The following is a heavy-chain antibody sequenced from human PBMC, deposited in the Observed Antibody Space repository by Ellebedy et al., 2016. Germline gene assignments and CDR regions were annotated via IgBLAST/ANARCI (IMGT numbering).Heavy chain of an antibody. CDR3: ASGLRSRAWDGFDI. J-gene: IGHJ3*02. CDR2: ISSSSSYI. Sequence: GGSLRLXXAASGFIFSSFSMNWVRQAPGKGLEWVSSISSSSSYIYYADSVKGRFTISRDNAKNSLYLQMNSLRAEDTAVYYCASGLRSRAWDGFDIWGQGTMVTVSS. D-gene: IGHD2-2*01. V-gene: IGHV3-21*01. CDR1: GFIFSSFS.